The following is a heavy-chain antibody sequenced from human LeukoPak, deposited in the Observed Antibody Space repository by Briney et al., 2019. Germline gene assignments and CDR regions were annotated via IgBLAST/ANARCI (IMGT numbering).Heavy chain of an antibody. J-gene: IGHJ4*02. Sequence: PSETLSLTCTVSGGSISSYYWSWIRQPPGKGLEWIGYIYYSGSTNYNPSLKSRVTISVDTSKNQFSLKLSSVTAADTAVYYCASLRSGYGDYSILHWGQGTLVTVSS. CDR3: ASLRSGYGDYSILH. V-gene: IGHV4-59*08. CDR2: IYYSGST. CDR1: GGSISSYY. D-gene: IGHD4-17*01.